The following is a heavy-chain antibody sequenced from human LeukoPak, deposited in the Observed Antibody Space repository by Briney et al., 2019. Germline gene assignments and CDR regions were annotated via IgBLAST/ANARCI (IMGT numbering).Heavy chain of an antibody. V-gene: IGHV3-30*02. CDR1: GFTFSSYG. Sequence: GGSLRLSCAASGFTFSSYGMHWVRQAPGKGLEWVAFIRYDGSNKYYADSVKGRFTISRDNSKNTLYLQMNSLRAEDTAVYYCAKLLTAAGRVTDYWGQGTLVTVSS. CDR2: IRYDGSNK. D-gene: IGHD6-13*01. J-gene: IGHJ4*02. CDR3: AKLLTAAGRVTDY.